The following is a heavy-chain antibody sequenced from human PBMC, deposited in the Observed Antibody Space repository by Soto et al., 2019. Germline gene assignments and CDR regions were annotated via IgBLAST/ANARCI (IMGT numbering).Heavy chain of an antibody. Sequence: ASVKVSCKASGYTFTSYGISWVRQAPGQGLEWMGWISAYNGNTNYAQKLQGRVTMTTDTSTRPAYMELRSLRSDDTAVYYCARLGYCSSTSCYRLLFGAYYMDVWGKGTTVTVSS. D-gene: IGHD2-2*01. CDR3: ARLGYCSSTSCYRLLFGAYYMDV. V-gene: IGHV1-18*01. CDR1: GYTFTSYG. J-gene: IGHJ6*03. CDR2: ISAYNGNT.